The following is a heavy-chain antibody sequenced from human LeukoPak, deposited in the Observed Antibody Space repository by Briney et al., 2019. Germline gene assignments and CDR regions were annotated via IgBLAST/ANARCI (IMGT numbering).Heavy chain of an antibody. Sequence: SETLSLTCTVSGYSISSGYYWGWIRQPPGKGLEWIGYIYYSGSTNYNPSLKSRVTISVDTSKNQFSLKLSSVTAADTAVYYCARGGSSWPRTYMDVWGKGTTVTVSS. D-gene: IGHD6-13*01. CDR1: GYSISSGYY. J-gene: IGHJ6*03. V-gene: IGHV4-61*01. CDR2: IYYSGST. CDR3: ARGGSSWPRTYMDV.